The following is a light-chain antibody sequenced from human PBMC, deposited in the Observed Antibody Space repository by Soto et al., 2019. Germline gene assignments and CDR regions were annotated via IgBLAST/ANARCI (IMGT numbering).Light chain of an antibody. CDR2: DAS. V-gene: IGKV3-15*01. CDR3: QQYNSWPPIT. Sequence: ELVMTQSPATLSVSPGERATLSCSASESVSRNLAWYQQKPGQAPRLLIYDASTRATDIPDRFSGGGSGTEFTLTISSLQSEDFVVYYCQQYNSWPPITFGQGTRLEIK. CDR1: ESVSRN. J-gene: IGKJ5*01.